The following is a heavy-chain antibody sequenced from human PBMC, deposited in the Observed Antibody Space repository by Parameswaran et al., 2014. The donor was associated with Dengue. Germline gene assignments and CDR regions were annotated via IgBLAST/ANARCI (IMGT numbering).Heavy chain of an antibody. J-gene: IGHJ5*02. CDR2: IIPTFGTG. D-gene: IGHD2-8*01. V-gene: IGHV1-69*01. Sequence: ISNARLGATGPGQGLEWLGGIIPTFGTGNYAQKFQGRVTITADGSTSTVYMELSSLTSEDTAFYYCARDRGCTSGTCYMGWFDPWGQGTLVTVSS. CDR3: ARDRGCTSGTCYMGWFDP. CDR1: ISNA.